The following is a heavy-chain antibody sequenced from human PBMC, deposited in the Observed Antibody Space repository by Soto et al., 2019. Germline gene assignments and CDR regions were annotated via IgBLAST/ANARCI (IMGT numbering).Heavy chain of an antibody. J-gene: IGHJ4*02. Sequence: EVQLVESGGGLVQPGGSLRLSCAGSGFTVSNYWMHWVRQAPGKGLEWVSRIDHDGHTDYADLVRGRFTSSRDNAENTLFLQSNSLSPEDTTVYYGVRDSHGDYWGQGTLVTVSS. V-gene: IGHV3-74*01. CDR1: GFTVSNYW. CDR2: IDHDGHT. CDR3: VRDSHGDY.